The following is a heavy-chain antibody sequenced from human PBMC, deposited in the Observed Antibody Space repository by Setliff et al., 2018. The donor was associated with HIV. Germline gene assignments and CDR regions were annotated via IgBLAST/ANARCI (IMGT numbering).Heavy chain of an antibody. CDR1: GGTFSDYA. V-gene: IGHV1-69*10. CDR2: IIPVRGLA. CDR3: ARHYFDSNSYYRPPFDS. J-gene: IGHJ5*01. Sequence: ASVKVSCKASGGTFSDYAISWVRQAPGQGLEWMGGIIPVRGLANYARNFQGRVTITADTSTNTAYLEVVSLRSEDTAIYYCARHYFDSNSYYRPPFDSWGQGTPVTVSS. D-gene: IGHD3-22*01.